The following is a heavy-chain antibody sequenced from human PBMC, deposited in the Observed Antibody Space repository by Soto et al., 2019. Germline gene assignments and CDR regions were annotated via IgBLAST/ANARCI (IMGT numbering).Heavy chain of an antibody. D-gene: IGHD3-3*01. CDR2: IYSGGST. CDR3: ASYRGGYYDFWSGYSPEGPDYYYGMDV. V-gene: IGHV3-53*01. CDR1: GFTVSSNY. Sequence: GSLRLSCAASGFTVSSNYMSWVRQAPGKGLEWVSVIYSGGSTYYADSVKGRFTISRDNSKNTLYLQMNSLRAEDTAVYYCASYRGGYYDFWSGYSPEGPDYYYGMDVWGQGTTVTVSS. J-gene: IGHJ6*02.